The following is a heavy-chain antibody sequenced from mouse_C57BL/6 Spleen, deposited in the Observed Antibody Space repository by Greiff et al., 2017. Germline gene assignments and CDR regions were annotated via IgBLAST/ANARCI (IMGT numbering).Heavy chain of an antibody. D-gene: IGHD4-1*01. Sequence: EVKLMESEGGLVQPGSSMKLSCTASGFTFSDYYMAWVRQVPEKGLEWVANINYDGSSTYYLDSLKSRFIISRDNAKNILYLQMSSLKSEDTATYYCARVWGYAMDYWGQGTSVTVSS. J-gene: IGHJ4*01. V-gene: IGHV5-16*01. CDR2: INYDGSST. CDR1: GFTFSDYY. CDR3: ARVWGYAMDY.